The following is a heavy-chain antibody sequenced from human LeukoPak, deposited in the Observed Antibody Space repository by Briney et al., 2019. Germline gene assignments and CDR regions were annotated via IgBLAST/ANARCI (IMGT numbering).Heavy chain of an antibody. CDR1: GFTFSSYE. V-gene: IGHV3-48*03. CDR2: ISSSDSTI. CDR3: ARDYGGSSPFDY. Sequence: GGSLRLSCAASGFTFSSYEMHWVRQPPGKGPEWVSYISSSDSTIYYADSVKGRFTISRDNAKNSLYLQMNSLRAEDTAVYYCARDYGGSSPFDYWGQGTLVTVSS. J-gene: IGHJ4*02. D-gene: IGHD4-23*01.